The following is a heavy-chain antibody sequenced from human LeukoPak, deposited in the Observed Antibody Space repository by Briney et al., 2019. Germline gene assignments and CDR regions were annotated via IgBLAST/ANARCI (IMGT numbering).Heavy chain of an antibody. CDR1: GGYISRYY. Sequence: PSETLSLICTVSGGYISRYYWSWIRQPAGKGLDWIGRIYTSGSTNLSPSLKSRVTMSVDTSKNQFSLKLSSVTAAATAVYYCARGKYCSGGSCYGGDAFDIWGQGTMVTVSS. V-gene: IGHV4-4*07. CDR2: IYTSGST. J-gene: IGHJ3*02. CDR3: ARGKYCSGGSCYGGDAFDI. D-gene: IGHD2-15*01.